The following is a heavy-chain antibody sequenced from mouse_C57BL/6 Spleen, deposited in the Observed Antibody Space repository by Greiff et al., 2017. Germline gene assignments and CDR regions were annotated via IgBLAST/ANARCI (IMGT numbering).Heavy chain of an antibody. CDR3: ARNWDYAMDY. D-gene: IGHD4-1*01. CDR1: GYTFTSYW. V-gene: IGHV1-7*01. CDR2: INPSSGYT. Sequence: VLLVESGADLAKPGASVKLSCKASGYTFTSYWMHWVKQRPGQGLEWIGYINPSSGYTKYNQKFKDKATLTADKSSSTAYLQLSSLTYEDAAVYYCARNWDYAMDYWGQGTSVTVSS. J-gene: IGHJ4*01.